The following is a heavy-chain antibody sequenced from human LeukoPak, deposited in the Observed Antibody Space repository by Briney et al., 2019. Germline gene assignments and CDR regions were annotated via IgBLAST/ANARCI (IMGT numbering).Heavy chain of an antibody. CDR3: ASQGSSGYSPFDY. D-gene: IGHD3-22*01. J-gene: IGHJ4*02. V-gene: IGHV4-38-2*01. CDR2: IYHSGST. Sequence: PSEALSLTCAVSGYSISSDYCWGWIRQPPGKGLEWIGSIYHSGSTYYNPSLKSRVTISVDTSKNQFSLKLSSVTAADTAVYYCASQGSSGYSPFDYWGQGTLVTVSS. CDR1: GYSISSDYC.